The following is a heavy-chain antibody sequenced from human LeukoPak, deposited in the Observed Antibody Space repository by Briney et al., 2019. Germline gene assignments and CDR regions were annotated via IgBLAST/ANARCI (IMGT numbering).Heavy chain of an antibody. J-gene: IGHJ3*01. D-gene: IGHD4-17*01. CDR3: EREVAVACTTGYFYG. CDR1: GFTFKRYD. V-gene: IGHV3-48*03. CDR2: ISSSGSGI. Sequence: GGSLTLFCPPPGFTFKRYDLSEVRQAPGKGLEWVSYISSSGSGIHYADSVKGRFTISRDNAKNSLYLQMNSLRAEDTAVYYCEREVAVACTTGYFYGGGQGTMVTVSS.